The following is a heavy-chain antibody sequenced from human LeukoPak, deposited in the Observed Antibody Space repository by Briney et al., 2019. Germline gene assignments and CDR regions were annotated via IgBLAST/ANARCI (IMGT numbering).Heavy chain of an antibody. D-gene: IGHD1-26*01. CDR1: GFTFSSYA. CDR2: ISSNGGST. V-gene: IGHV3-64*01. Sequence: GGSLRLSCAASGFTFSSYAMHWVRQAPGKGLEYVSAISSNGGSTYYANSVKGRFTISRDNSKNTLYLQMGSLRAEDMAVYYCARDSYSGSYYGYFQRWGQGTLVTVSS. CDR3: ARDSYSGSYYGYFQR. J-gene: IGHJ1*01.